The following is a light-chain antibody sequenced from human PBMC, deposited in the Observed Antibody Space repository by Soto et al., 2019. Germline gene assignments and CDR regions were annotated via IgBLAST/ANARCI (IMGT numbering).Light chain of an antibody. J-gene: IGKJ4*01. CDR3: QHYNGYPIS. CDR2: KTS. Sequence: DIQMTQSPSTLSASVGDRVTITCRASQTISFYLAWYQQKPGRAPKVLIYKTSTLESGVPSRFSGSGSGTEFTLTVSSLQPDDVATYYCQHYNGYPISFGGGTKVEIK. CDR1: QTISFY. V-gene: IGKV1-5*03.